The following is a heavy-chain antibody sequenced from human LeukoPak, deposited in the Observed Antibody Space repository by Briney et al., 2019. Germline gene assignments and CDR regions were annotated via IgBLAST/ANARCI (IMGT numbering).Heavy chain of an antibody. CDR2: IIPIFGTA. CDR1: GGTFSSYA. Sequence: ASVKVSCKASGGTFSSYAISWVRQAPGQGLEWMGRIIPIFGTANYAQKFQGRVTITTDESTSTAYMELSSLRSEDTAAYYCVGTIAARPRNYWGQGTLVTVSS. J-gene: IGHJ4*02. V-gene: IGHV1-69*05. D-gene: IGHD6-6*01. CDR3: VGTIAARPRNY.